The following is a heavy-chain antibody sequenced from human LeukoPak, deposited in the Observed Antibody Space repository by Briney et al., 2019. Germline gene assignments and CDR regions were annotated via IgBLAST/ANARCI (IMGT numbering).Heavy chain of an antibody. CDR3: ARDRDPVRGIIWYYGMDV. CDR2: IIPIFGTV. Sequence: ASVTVSFTASGIPFNNYAISWVRQAPGQGLEWMGGIIPIFGTVNYGQKFQGRVTITADESTRTANMELSGLRSEDTAVYYCARDRDPVRGIIWYYGMDVWGQGTTVTVSS. CDR1: GIPFNNYA. V-gene: IGHV1-69*01. D-gene: IGHD3-10*01. J-gene: IGHJ6*02.